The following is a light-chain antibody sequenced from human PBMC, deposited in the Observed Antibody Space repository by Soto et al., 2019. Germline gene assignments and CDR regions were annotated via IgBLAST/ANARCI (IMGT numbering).Light chain of an antibody. CDR1: QSVSSY. J-gene: IGKJ4*01. Sequence: EIVLTQSPATLSLSPGERATLSCRASQSVSSYLAWNQQKPGQAPRLLIYDASNRATGIPARFSGSGSGAAFTLTIGSLEPEDFAVDYCQQRSNWHTFGGGTKVEIK. CDR3: QQRSNWHT. V-gene: IGKV3-11*01. CDR2: DAS.